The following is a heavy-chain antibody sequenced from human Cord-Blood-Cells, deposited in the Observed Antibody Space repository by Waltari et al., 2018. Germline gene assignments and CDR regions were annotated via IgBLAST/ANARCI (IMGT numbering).Heavy chain of an antibody. J-gene: IGHJ3*02. D-gene: IGHD3-3*01. CDR2: MDPNSGKT. CDR3: ARGAPADFGVVIIWAFDI. Sequence: QVQLVQSGAEVKKPGASVKVSCKASGYTFTSYDINWVRQATGQGLEWMGWMDPNSGKTGYAQKFQGRVTMTRNTSISTAYMELGSLVSEDTAVYYCARGAPADFGVVIIWAFDIWGQGTMVTVSS. V-gene: IGHV1-8*01. CDR1: GYTFTSYD.